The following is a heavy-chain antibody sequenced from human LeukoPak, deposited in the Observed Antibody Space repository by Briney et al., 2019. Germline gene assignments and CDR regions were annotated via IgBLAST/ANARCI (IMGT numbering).Heavy chain of an antibody. D-gene: IGHD4-17*01. Sequence: GGSLRLSCAASGFTFSSYAMHWVRQAPGKGLEWVAVISYDGSNKYYADSVKGRFTISRDNSKNTLYLQMNSLRAEDTAVYYCARGGSYGDYYYYYGMDVWGQGTTVTVS. CDR1: GFTFSSYA. V-gene: IGHV3-30-3*01. CDR2: ISYDGSNK. CDR3: ARGGSYGDYYYYYGMDV. J-gene: IGHJ6*02.